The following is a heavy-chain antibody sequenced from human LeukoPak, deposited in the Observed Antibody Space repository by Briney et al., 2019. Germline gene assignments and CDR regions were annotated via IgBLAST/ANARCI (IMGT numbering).Heavy chain of an antibody. Sequence: PSETLSLTCAVSGYSISSGCYWGWIRQPPGKGLEWIGSIYHSGSTYYNPSLKSRVTISVDTSKNQFSLKLSSVTAADTAVYYCARHVRYCSSTSCWYFDYWGQGTLVTVSS. CDR1: GYSISSGCY. V-gene: IGHV4-38-2*01. D-gene: IGHD2-2*01. CDR2: IYHSGST. CDR3: ARHVRYCSSTSCWYFDY. J-gene: IGHJ4*02.